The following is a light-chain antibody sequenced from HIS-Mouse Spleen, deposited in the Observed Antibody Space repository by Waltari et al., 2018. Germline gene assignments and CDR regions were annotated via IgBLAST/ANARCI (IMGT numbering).Light chain of an antibody. J-gene: IGLJ3*02. CDR1: SPNIGSNT. Sequence: QSVLTQPPSASGTPGQRVPIPCSGSSPNIGSNTVNWYQQLPGTAPKPLIYSNNQRPSGVPDRFSGSKSGTSASLAISGLQSEDEADYYCAAWDDSLNGWVFGGGTKLTVL. CDR3: AAWDDSLNGWV. CDR2: SNN. V-gene: IGLV1-44*01.